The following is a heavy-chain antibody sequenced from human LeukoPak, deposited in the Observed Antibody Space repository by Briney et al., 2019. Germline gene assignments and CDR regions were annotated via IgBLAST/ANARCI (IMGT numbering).Heavy chain of an antibody. Sequence: GGSLRLSCAVSGFTFSSYAMTWVRQAPGKGLEWVSAISGSGGSTYYADSVKGRFTISRDNSKNTLFLQMNSLRVEDTAIYYCANDEGCSGDNCYSGSQLIGHWGQGTLVTVSS. D-gene: IGHD2-15*01. CDR1: GFTFSSYA. CDR2: ISGSGGST. J-gene: IGHJ4*02. CDR3: ANDEGCSGDNCYSGSQLIGH. V-gene: IGHV3-23*01.